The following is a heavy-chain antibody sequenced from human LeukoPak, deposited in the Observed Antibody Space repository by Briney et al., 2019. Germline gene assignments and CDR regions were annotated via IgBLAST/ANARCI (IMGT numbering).Heavy chain of an antibody. J-gene: IGHJ4*02. CDR2: IYHSGST. V-gene: IGHV4-38-2*02. D-gene: IGHD4-23*01. CDR1: GYSISSGYY. Sequence: SETLSLICTVSGYSISSGYYWGWIRQPPGKGLEWIGSIYHSGSTYYNPSLKSRVTISVDTSKNQFSLKLSSVTAADTAVYYCARGDYGGFDYWGQGTLVTVSS. CDR3: ARGDYGGFDY.